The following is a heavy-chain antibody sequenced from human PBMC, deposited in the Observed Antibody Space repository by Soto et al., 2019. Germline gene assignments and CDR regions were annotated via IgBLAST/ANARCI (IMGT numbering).Heavy chain of an antibody. D-gene: IGHD2-15*01. Sequence: SETLSLTFYVSDDSINSDKYYWGWIRPPPGKGLEWIGEINHSGSTNYNPSLKSRVTISVDTSKNQFSLKLSSVTAADTAVYYCASEIGGPSYYFDYWGQGTLVTVSS. V-gene: IGHV4-39*07. J-gene: IGHJ4*02. CDR1: DDSINSDKYY. CDR2: INHSGST. CDR3: ASEIGGPSYYFDY.